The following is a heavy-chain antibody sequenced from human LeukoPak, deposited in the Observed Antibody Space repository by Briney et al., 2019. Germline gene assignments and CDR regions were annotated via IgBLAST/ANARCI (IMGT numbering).Heavy chain of an antibody. CDR3: ARDRDGYFDY. V-gene: IGHV3-21*01. Sequence: PGGSLRLSCAASGFTFSSYSMNWVRQAPGKGPEWVSSISSSSSYIYYADSVKGRFTISRDNAKNSLYLQMNSLRAEDTAVYYCARDRDGYFDYWGQGTLVTVSS. D-gene: IGHD3-10*01. J-gene: IGHJ4*02. CDR2: ISSSSSYI. CDR1: GFTFSSYS.